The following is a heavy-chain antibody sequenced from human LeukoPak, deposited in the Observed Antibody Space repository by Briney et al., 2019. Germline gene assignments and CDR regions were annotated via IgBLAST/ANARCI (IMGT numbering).Heavy chain of an antibody. D-gene: IGHD1-26*01. CDR2: ISYDGSNK. CDR3: AKVQWELRHYYYYYGMDV. V-gene: IGHV3-30*18. Sequence: GGSLRLSCAASGCTFSSYVMHWVRQAPGKGLEWVAVISYDGSNKYYADSVKGRFTISRDNSKNTLYLQMNSLRAEDTAVYYCAKVQWELRHYYYYYGMDVWGQGTTVTVSS. CDR1: GCTFSSYV. J-gene: IGHJ6*02.